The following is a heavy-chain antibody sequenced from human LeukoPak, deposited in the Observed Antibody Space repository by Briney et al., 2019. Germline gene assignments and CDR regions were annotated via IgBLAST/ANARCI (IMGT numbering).Heavy chain of an antibody. D-gene: IGHD6-19*01. V-gene: IGHV1-18*01. J-gene: IGHJ4*02. CDR2: ISAYNGNT. Sequence: ASVMVSCKASGYTFASYGISWVRQAPGQGLEWMGWISAYNGNTNYAQKLQGRVTMTTDTSTSTAYMELRSLRSDDTAVYYCARAPGYSSGWPPDYWGQGTLVTVSS. CDR3: ARAPGYSSGWPPDY. CDR1: GYTFASYG.